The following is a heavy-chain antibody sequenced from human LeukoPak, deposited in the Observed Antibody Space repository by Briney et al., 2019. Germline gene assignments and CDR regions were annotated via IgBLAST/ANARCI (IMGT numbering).Heavy chain of an antibody. CDR1: GYSFTSYW. J-gene: IGHJ4*02. V-gene: IGHV5-51*01. Sequence: GESLKISCKSSGYSFTSYWIGWVRQMPGKGLEWMGIIYPGGSDTRYSPSFQGQVTIPADKSISTAYLQWSSLKASDTAMYYCARWDRKQQLIDYWGQGTLVTVSS. CDR3: ARWDRKQQLIDY. CDR2: IYPGGSDT. D-gene: IGHD6-13*01.